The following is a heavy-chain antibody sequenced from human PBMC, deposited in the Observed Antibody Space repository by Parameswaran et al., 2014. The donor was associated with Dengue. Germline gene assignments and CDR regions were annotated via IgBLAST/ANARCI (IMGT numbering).Heavy chain of an antibody. D-gene: IGHD5-18*01. Sequence: VRQAPGKGLEWIGEINHSGSTNYNPSLKSRVTISVDTSKNQFSLKLSSVTAADTAVYYCARVRLDTATRNYYYYYMDVWGKGTTVTVSS. V-gene: IGHV4-34*01. CDR3: ARVRLDTATRNYYYYYMDV. J-gene: IGHJ6*03. CDR2: INHSGST.